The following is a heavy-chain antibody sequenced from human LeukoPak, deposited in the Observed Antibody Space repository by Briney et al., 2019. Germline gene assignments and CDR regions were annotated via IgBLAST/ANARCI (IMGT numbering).Heavy chain of an antibody. CDR2: IKQDGSEK. CDR1: GFSLSSYW. Sequence: GGSLRLSCAASGFSLSSYWMSWVRQAPGKGLEWVANIKQDGSEKYYVDSVKGRFTISRDNAKKLLYLQMNSLRVEDTAVYYCARDLQCGSDCHYDAFDIWGQGTMVTVSS. J-gene: IGHJ3*02. D-gene: IGHD2-21*02. V-gene: IGHV3-7*01. CDR3: ARDLQCGSDCHYDAFDI.